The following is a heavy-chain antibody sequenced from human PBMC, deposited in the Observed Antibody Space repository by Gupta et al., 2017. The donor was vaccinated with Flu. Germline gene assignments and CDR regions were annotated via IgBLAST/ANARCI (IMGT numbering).Heavy chain of an antibody. V-gene: IGHV3-15*01. CDR2: IKSKTDGGTT. Sequence: EVQLVESGGGLVKPGGSLRLSCAASGFTFSNAWMSWVRQAPGKGLEWVGRIKSKTDGGTTDYAAPVKGRFTISRDDSKNTLYLQMNSLKTEDTAVYYCTTDLWGYYDSSGYHTDYWGQGTLVTVSS. CDR3: TTDLWGYYDSSGYHTDY. J-gene: IGHJ4*02. CDR1: GFTFSNAW. D-gene: IGHD3-22*01.